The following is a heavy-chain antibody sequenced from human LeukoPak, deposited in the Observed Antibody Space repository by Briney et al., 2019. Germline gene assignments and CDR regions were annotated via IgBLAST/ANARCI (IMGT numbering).Heavy chain of an antibody. CDR2: IYYSGST. D-gene: IGHD1-20*01. J-gene: IGHJ4*02. CDR3: ASVSRFNWHSFDY. CDR1: GGSISSGDYY. V-gene: IGHV4-30-4*01. Sequence: SETLSLTCTVSGGSISSGDYYWRWIRQPPGKGLEWIEYIYYSGSTYNNPSLKSRVTISVDTSKNQFSLKLSSVTAADTAVYYCASVSRFNWHSFDYGGQGTLVSVS.